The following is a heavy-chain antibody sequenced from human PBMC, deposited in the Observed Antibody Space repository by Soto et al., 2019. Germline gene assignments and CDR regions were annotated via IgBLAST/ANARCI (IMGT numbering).Heavy chain of an antibody. D-gene: IGHD3-9*01. CDR2: ISGSGGST. CDR1: RFTFSKYA. J-gene: IGHJ4*02. V-gene: IGHV3-23*01. CDR3: AKNYDILTGYYGRGDYFDY. Sequence: GSLSLSGAASRFTFSKYAMSWVRHAPGKGLEWVSAISGSGGSTYYADSVKGRFTISRDNSKNTLYLQMNSLRAEDTAVYYCAKNYDILTGYYGRGDYFDYWGQGTLVTVSS.